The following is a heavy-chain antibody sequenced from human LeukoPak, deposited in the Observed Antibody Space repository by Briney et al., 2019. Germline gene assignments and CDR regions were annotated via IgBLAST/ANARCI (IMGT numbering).Heavy chain of an antibody. CDR1: GFTFSSCE. CDR3: ASRIGNARFDY. Sequence: PGGSLRLSCAASGFTFSSCEMNCARQAPGKGLEWVSYISNSGSTIFYADSVRGRFTISRDNAKNSLYLQMNSLRAEDTAVYYCASRIGNARFDYWGRGTLVTVSS. D-gene: IGHD1-1*01. V-gene: IGHV3-48*03. CDR2: ISNSGSTI. J-gene: IGHJ4*02.